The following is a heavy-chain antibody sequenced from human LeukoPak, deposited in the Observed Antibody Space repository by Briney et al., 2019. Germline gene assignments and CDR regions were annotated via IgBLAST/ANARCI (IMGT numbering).Heavy chain of an antibody. D-gene: IGHD3-9*01. CDR2: IY. V-gene: IGHV4-59*01. Sequence: PSETLSLTCTVSGGSISNYYWSWIRQPPGKGLEWIGYIYNPSLKSRVTISVDTSKNQFSLKMSSVTAADTAVYYCARGGTRFHILASDWGQGILVSVSS. CDR1: GGSISNYY. J-gene: IGHJ4*02. CDR3: ARGGTRFHILASD.